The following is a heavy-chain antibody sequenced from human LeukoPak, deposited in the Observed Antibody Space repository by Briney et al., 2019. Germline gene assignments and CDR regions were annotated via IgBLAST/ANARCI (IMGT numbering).Heavy chain of an antibody. CDR3: ARGRPLWFGELPNYYYYYGMDV. CDR2: IIPIFGTA. CDR1: GYTFTGYY. V-gene: IGHV1-69*05. Sequence: GASVKVSCKASGYTFTGYYMHWVRQAPGQGLEWMGGIIPIFGTANYAQKFQGRVTITTDESTSTAYMELRSLRSDDTAVYYCARGRPLWFGELPNYYYYYGMDVWGQGTTVTVSS. D-gene: IGHD3-10*01. J-gene: IGHJ6*02.